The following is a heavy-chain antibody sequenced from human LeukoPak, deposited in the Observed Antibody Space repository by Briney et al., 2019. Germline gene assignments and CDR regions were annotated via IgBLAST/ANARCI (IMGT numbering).Heavy chain of an antibody. CDR2: ISYDGSNK. D-gene: IGHD6-13*01. V-gene: IGHV3-30*18. CDR1: GFTFSSYG. Sequence: PGRSLRLSCAASGFTFSSYGMHWVRQAPGKGLEWVAVISYDGSNKYYADSVKGRFTISRDNSKNTLYLQMDSLRAEDTAVYYCAKDPGKYGSSVDYWGQGTLVTVSS. J-gene: IGHJ4*02. CDR3: AKDPGKYGSSVDY.